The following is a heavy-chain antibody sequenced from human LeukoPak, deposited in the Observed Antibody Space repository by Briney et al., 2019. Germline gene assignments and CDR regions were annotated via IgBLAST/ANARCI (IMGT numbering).Heavy chain of an antibody. V-gene: IGHV4-31*11. Sequence: PSQTLSLTCAVSGGSISSGGYSWSWIRQPPGKGLEWIGYIYYSGSTYYNPSLKSRVTISVDTSKNQFSLKLSSVTAADTAVHYCAREPQDYSNYGYYYYGMDVWGQGTTVTVSS. D-gene: IGHD4-11*01. CDR1: GGSISSGGYS. CDR3: AREPQDYSNYGYYYYGMDV. CDR2: IYYSGST. J-gene: IGHJ6*02.